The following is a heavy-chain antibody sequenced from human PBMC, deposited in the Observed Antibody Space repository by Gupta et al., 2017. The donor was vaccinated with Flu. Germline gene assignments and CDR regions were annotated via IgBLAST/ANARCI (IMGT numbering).Heavy chain of an antibody. V-gene: IGHV4-59*01. Sequence: QVQLQESGPRLVRPSETLSLTCSVSGGSISTYSWTWIRQPPGKGLEWIGYIHSGGSAADYNPSLKSRVTISLDTSKNQLSLILRSVTAADTAVYYCARGGVYNSGWYLYLPYWGQGTRVTVSS. D-gene: IGHD6-13*01. CDR3: ARGGVYNSGWYLYLPY. CDR1: GGSISTYS. CDR2: IHSGGSAA. J-gene: IGHJ4*02.